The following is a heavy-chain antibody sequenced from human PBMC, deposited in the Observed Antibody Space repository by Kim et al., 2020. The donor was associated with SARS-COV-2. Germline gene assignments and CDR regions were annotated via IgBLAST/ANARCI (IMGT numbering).Heavy chain of an antibody. CDR1: GGTFSSYT. Sequence: SVKVSCKASGGTFSSYTISWVRQAPGQGLEWMGRIIPILGIANYAQKFQGRVTITADKSTSTAYMELSSLRSEDTAVYYCAGVGEGIDYYESSGYRIFDYWGQGTLVTVSS. CDR3: AGVGEGIDYYESSGYRIFDY. J-gene: IGHJ4*02. V-gene: IGHV1-69*02. CDR2: IIPILGIA. D-gene: IGHD3-22*01.